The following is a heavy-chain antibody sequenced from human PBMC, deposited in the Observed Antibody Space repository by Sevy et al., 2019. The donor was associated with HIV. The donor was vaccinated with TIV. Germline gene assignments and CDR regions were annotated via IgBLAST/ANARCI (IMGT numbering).Heavy chain of an antibody. Sequence: GGSLRLSCAASGFTFNSHSMNWVRQPPGKGLEWVSSINSSSSYIYYRDSVKGRFTISRDNAKNSLYLQMISLRADDTAVSFCARDIESAGYDSSSNFDYWGLGTLVTVSS. CDR1: GFTFNSHS. CDR3: ARDIESAGYDSSSNFDY. J-gene: IGHJ4*02. CDR2: INSSSSYI. V-gene: IGHV3-21*01. D-gene: IGHD3-22*01.